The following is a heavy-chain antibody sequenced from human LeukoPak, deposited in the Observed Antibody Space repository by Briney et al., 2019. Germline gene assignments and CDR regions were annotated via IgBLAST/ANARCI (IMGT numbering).Heavy chain of an antibody. J-gene: IGHJ4*02. V-gene: IGHV1-2*02. Sequence: ASVKVSCKASGYTFTGYYMHWVRQAPGQGLEWMGWINPNSGGTNYAQKFQGRVTMTRDTSISTAYMELSRLRSDDTAVYYCVRDLYIAVAGGFDYWGQGTLVTVSS. CDR1: GYTFTGYY. CDR2: INPNSGGT. CDR3: VRDLYIAVAGGFDY. D-gene: IGHD6-19*01.